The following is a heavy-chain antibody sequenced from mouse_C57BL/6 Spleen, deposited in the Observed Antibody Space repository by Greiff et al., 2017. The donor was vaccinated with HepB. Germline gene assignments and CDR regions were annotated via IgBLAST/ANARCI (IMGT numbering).Heavy chain of an antibody. CDR3: ARRGHYYGNYGFDY. Sequence: EVKLMESGGGLVKPGGSLKLSCAASGFTFSSYTMSWVRQTPEKRLEWVATISGGGGNTYYPDSVKGRFTISRDNAKNTLYLQMSSLRSEDTALYYCARRGHYYGNYGFDYWGQGTTLTVSS. J-gene: IGHJ2*01. D-gene: IGHD2-1*01. CDR2: ISGGGGNT. CDR1: GFTFSSYT. V-gene: IGHV5-9*01.